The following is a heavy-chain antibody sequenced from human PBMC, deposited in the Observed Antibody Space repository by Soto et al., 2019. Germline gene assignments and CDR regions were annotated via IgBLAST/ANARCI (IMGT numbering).Heavy chain of an antibody. CDR2: TYYRSKWYN. V-gene: IGHV6-1*01. D-gene: IGHD2-2*01. Sequence: PSQTLSLTCAISGGNVSSNSVTWNWIRQSPSRGLEWLGKTYYRSKWYNHYAESVKSRLTINPDTSKNQVTLQLRSVTPEDTAVYYCARDQVSSPDYYYYGMDVWGQGTTVTVSS. CDR1: GGNVSSNSVT. J-gene: IGHJ6*02. CDR3: ARDQVSSPDYYYYGMDV.